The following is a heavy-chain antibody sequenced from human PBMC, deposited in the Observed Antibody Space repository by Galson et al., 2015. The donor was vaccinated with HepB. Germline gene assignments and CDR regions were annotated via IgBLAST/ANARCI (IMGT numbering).Heavy chain of an antibody. D-gene: IGHD1-26*01. CDR3: ARDRVRWELPRAFDY. CDR2: ISSSSSYT. CDR1: GFTFSDYY. J-gene: IGHJ4*02. Sequence: SLRLSCAASGFTFSDYYMSWIRQAPGKGLEWVSYISSSSSYTNYADSVKGRFTISRDNAKNSLYLQMNSLRAEDTAVYYCARDRVRWELPRAFDYWGQGTLVTVSS. V-gene: IGHV3-11*06.